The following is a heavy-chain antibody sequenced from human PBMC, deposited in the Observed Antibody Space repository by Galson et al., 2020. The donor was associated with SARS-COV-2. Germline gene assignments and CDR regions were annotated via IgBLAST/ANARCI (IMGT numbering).Heavy chain of an antibody. CDR2: ILYDGSNK. CDR3: ARDLNDVDIVGTFDY. D-gene: IGHD5-12*01. CDR1: GFTFSSYA. V-gene: IGHV3-30*04. J-gene: IGHJ4*03. Sequence: GESLKISCAASGFTFSSYAMHWVRQAPGKGLEWVAVILYDGSNKYYADSVKGRFTISRDNSKNTLYLQMNSLRAEDTAVYYCARDLNDVDIVGTFDYWGQGTTVTVSS.